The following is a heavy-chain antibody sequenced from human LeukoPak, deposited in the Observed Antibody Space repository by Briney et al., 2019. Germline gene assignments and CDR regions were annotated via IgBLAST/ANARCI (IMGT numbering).Heavy chain of an antibody. CDR2: IIPIFGIA. V-gene: IGHV1-69*04. Sequence: ASVEVSCKASGGTFSSYAISWVRQAPGQGLEWMGRIIPIFGIANYAQKFQGRVTITADKSTSTAYMELSSLRSEDTAVYYCARGDGYNYDYYYGMDVWGQGTTVTVSS. D-gene: IGHD5-24*01. J-gene: IGHJ6*02. CDR3: ARGDGYNYDYYYGMDV. CDR1: GGTFSSYA.